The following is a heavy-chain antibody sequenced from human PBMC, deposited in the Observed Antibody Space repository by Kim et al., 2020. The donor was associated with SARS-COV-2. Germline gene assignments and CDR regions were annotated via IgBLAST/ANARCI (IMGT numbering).Heavy chain of an antibody. V-gene: IGHV4-34*01. Sequence: SETLSLTCAVYGGSFSGYYWSWIRQPPGKGLEWIGEINHSGSTNYNPSLKSRVTISVDTSKNQFSLKLSSVTAADTAVYYCARVRRYGSGITPDYWGQGTLVTVSS. J-gene: IGHJ4*02. CDR1: GGSFSGYY. D-gene: IGHD3-10*01. CDR2: INHSGST. CDR3: ARVRRYGSGITPDY.